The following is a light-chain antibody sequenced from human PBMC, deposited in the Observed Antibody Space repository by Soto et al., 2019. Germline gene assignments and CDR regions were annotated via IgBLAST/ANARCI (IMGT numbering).Light chain of an antibody. CDR1: QSISNW. Sequence: DIQMTHPPSTLFASVGDRVIITCRASQSISNWLAWYQQKPGKAPKLLIYKASSLESGVPSRFSGSGSGTEFTLTISSLQPDDFGTYYCQEYNSYWTFGQGTKVDIK. CDR3: QEYNSYWT. J-gene: IGKJ1*01. V-gene: IGKV1-5*03. CDR2: KAS.